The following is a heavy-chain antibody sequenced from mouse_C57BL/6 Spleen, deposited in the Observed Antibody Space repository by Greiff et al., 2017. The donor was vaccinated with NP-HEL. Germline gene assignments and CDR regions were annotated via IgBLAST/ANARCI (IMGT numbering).Heavy chain of an antibody. CDR2: ISYDGSN. D-gene: IGHD2-3*01. V-gene: IGHV3-6*01. CDR1: GYSITSGYY. J-gene: IGHJ2*01. Sequence: ESGPGLVKPSQSLSLTCSVTGYSITSGYYWNWIRQFPGNKLEWMGYISYDGSNNYNPSLKNRISITRDTSKNQFFLKLNSVTTEDTATYYCAREGVYDGYPGFDYWGQGTTLTVSS. CDR3: AREGVYDGYPGFDY.